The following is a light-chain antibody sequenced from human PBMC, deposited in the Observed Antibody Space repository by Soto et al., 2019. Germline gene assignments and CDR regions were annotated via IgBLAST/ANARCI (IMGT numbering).Light chain of an antibody. CDR1: QSISSW. J-gene: IGKJ1*01. V-gene: IGKV1-5*01. CDR2: HAY. Sequence: DIQMTQSPSTLSASVGYRVSLTCPASQSISSWLAWYQQKPGKAPKLLIYHAYSLESGVPSRFSGSESGTEFTLTINSLQPDDFATYYCQQYNSYPWTFGQGTKVDI. CDR3: QQYNSYPWT.